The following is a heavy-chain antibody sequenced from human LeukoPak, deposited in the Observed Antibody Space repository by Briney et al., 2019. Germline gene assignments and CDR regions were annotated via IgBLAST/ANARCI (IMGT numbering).Heavy chain of an antibody. V-gene: IGHV1-69*04. CDR2: IIPILGIA. J-gene: IGHJ4*02. CDR1: GGTFSSYA. D-gene: IGHD5-12*01. CDR3: ARVGRRVGPYSGYEIANDY. Sequence: SVKVSCKASGGTFSSYAISWVRQAPGQGLEWMGRIIPILGIANYAQKFQGRVTITADKSTSTAYMELSSLRSEDTAVYYCARVGRRVGPYSGYEIANDYWGQGTLVTVSS.